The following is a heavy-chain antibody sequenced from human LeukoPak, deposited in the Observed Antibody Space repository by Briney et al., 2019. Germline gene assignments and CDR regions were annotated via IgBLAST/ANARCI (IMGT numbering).Heavy chain of an antibody. CDR1: GGTFSSYA. J-gene: IGHJ6*03. V-gene: IGHV1-69*13. CDR3: ARDLGGGDCYPRYYYYYMDV. D-gene: IGHD2-21*01. CDR2: IIPILGTA. Sequence: SVKVSCKASGGTFSSYAISWVRQAPGQGREWMGGIIPILGTANYAQKFQGRVTITADESTSTSYMELSSLRSEDTAVYYCARDLGGGDCYPRYYYYYMDVWGKGTTVTVSS.